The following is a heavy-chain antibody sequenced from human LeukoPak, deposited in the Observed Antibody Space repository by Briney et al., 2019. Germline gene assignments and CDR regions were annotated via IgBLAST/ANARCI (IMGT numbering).Heavy chain of an antibody. D-gene: IGHD5-24*01. V-gene: IGHV3-33*01. J-gene: IGHJ4*02. CDR3: ARGASLEMATFDY. CDR1: GXTFSRYG. CDR2: IWYDGSNK. Sequence: GGSLRLSCAASGXTFSRYGMHWVRQAPGKGLEWVAVIWYDGSNKYCADSVKGRFTISRDNSKNTLYLQVNSLRAEDMAVYYCARGASLEMATFDYWGQGTLVTVSS.